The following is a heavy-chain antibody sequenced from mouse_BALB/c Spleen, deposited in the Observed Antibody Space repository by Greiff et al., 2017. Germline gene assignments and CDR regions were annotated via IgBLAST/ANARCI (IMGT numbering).Heavy chain of an antibody. CDR2: INPYNGAT. V-gene: IGHV1-26*01. Sequence: EVQLQQSGPELVKPGASVKISCKASGYSFTGYYMHWVKQSHVKSLEWIGRINPYNGATSYNQNFKDKASLTVDKSSSTAYMELHSLTSEDSAVYYCARWGYYYGSSYPRDYWGQGTTLTVSS. J-gene: IGHJ2*01. CDR1: GYSFTGYY. D-gene: IGHD1-1*01. CDR3: ARWGYYYGSSYPRDY.